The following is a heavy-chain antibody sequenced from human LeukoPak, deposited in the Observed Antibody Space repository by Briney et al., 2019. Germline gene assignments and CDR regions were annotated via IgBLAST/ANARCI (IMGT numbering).Heavy chain of an antibody. CDR1: GYTFTGYY. Sequence: GASVKVSCKASGYTFTGYYMHWVRQAPGQGLEWMGWINPNSGGTNYAQKFQGRVTMTRDTSISTAYMELSRLRSDDTAVYYCARGVEATTWIRDWCFDLWGRGTLVTVSS. CDR2: INPNSGGT. V-gene: IGHV1-2*02. CDR3: ARGVEATTWIRDWCFDL. J-gene: IGHJ2*01. D-gene: IGHD5-12*01.